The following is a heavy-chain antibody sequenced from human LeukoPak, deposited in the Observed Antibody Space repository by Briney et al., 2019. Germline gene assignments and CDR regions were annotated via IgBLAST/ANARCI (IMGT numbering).Heavy chain of an antibody. CDR1: GFTFSGSA. CDR2: IRSKANSYAT. V-gene: IGHV3-73*01. D-gene: IGHD3-10*01. J-gene: IGHJ6*02. Sequence: GGSLRLSCAASGFTFSGSARHWVRQASGKGLEWVGRIRSKANSYATAYAASVKGRFTISRDDSKNTAYLQMNSLKTEDTAVYYCTRHQEVLLWFELYDMDVWGQGTTVTVSS. CDR3: TRHQEVLLWFELYDMDV.